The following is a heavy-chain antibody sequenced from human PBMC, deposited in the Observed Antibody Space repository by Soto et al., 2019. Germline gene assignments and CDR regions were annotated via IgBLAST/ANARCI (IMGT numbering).Heavy chain of an antibody. CDR3: AQCLGGGNSCYFDS. Sequence: QITLKESGPTLVKPTQTLTLTCTFSGFSLSTSEVGVGWIRQPPGKALEWLALIYWNDDRRSRPSLNSRLTIAKDTSKNQVVLTMANMDPLDTATYYCAQCLGGGNSCYFDSWGQGALVTVSS. J-gene: IGHJ4*02. CDR1: GFSLSTSEVG. V-gene: IGHV2-5*01. CDR2: IYWNDDR. D-gene: IGHD2-21*02.